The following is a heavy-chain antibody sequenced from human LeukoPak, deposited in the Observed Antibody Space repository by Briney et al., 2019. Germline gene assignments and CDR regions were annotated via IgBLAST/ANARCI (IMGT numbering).Heavy chain of an antibody. J-gene: IGHJ4*02. Sequence: SETLSLTCTVSSGSVSDITYKCGWIRQPPGKGLEWIGSIYDGGRFQYETCLKSPVHISVDLSKPHFSLRLRSVTAADTAVYYCARHSSVWEHFHHWGQGTLVIVSS. V-gene: IGHV4-39*01. CDR1: SGSVSDITYK. CDR3: ARHSSVWEHFHH. D-gene: IGHD3-16*01. CDR2: IYDGGRF.